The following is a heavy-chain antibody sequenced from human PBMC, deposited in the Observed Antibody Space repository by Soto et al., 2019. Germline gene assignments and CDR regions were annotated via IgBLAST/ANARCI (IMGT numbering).Heavy chain of an antibody. Sequence: PSEPLSLTCPASGGSVTTSSYYWGRNRQPPGKGLDWIGSIFHSGRTYYSPSLKSRISLSVDTSKNQFSLKLNSVSVSDTAGYYCARQEAATGRGFWFDSWGQGTLVTGSA. CDR2: IFHSGRT. CDR1: GGSVTTSSYY. J-gene: IGHJ5*01. D-gene: IGHD1-26*01. CDR3: ARQEAATGRGFWFDS. V-gene: IGHV4-39*01.